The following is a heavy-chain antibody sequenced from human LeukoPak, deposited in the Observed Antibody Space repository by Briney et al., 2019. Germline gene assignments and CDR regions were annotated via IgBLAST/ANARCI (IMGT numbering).Heavy chain of an antibody. J-gene: IGHJ4*02. V-gene: IGHV2-5*02. D-gene: IGHD3-10*01. CDR2: ICWDEDK. Sequence: KGSGPTLVKRTQTLTLTCTFSGFSLTTSGAGVGWVRQPPGKALEWQAFICWDEDKRYNPHLKSRLTISKDTSKNHVVLTVTNMDPVDTAKYFCAHRGSDFYGSGSYWAYWGQGTLVTVSS. CDR3: AHRGSDFYGSGSYWAY. CDR1: GFSLTTSGAG.